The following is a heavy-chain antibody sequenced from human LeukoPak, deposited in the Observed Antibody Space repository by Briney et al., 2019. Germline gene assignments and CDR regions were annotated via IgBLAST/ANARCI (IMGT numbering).Heavy chain of an antibody. CDR1: GFTFSSYA. V-gene: IGHV3-48*03. CDR2: ISSSATNI. CDR3: AKEGSYDALDI. Sequence: GGSLRLSCAASGFTFSSYAMSWVRQAPGKGLEWVSHISSSATNIYYADSVKGRFTISRDNAKNSLYLQTNSLRAEDTAVYYCAKEGSYDALDIWGQGTMVTVSS. D-gene: IGHD1-26*01. J-gene: IGHJ3*02.